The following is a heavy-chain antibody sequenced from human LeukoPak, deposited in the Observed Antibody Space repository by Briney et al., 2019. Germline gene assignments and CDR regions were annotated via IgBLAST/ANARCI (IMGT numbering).Heavy chain of an antibody. J-gene: IGHJ5*02. D-gene: IGHD6-13*01. CDR3: ARVPGYS. V-gene: IGHV3-53*01. Sequence: GGSLRLSCAASGFTFSSYGMHWVRQAPGKGLEWVSFIYSGGATYYADSVRSRFTISRDSSKNTLYLQMNSLRVEDTAVYYCARVPGYSWGQGTLVTVSS. CDR1: GFTFSSYG. CDR2: IYSGGAT.